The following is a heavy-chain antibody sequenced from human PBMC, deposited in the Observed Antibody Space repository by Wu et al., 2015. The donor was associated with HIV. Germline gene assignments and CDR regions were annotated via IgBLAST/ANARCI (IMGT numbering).Heavy chain of an antibody. Sequence: QVQLVQSGAEVKKPGASVKVSCKASGYTLTTSDLHWVRQASGQGLEWMGWINPSTSHTTYAQNFQGRVTMTRNISINTAYMELNSLRSDDTAVYYCARRYGDLYHRDSYYYMDVWAEGPRSSSP. CDR2: INPSTSHT. CDR1: GYTLTTSD. J-gene: IGHJ6*03. D-gene: IGHD5-18*01. CDR3: ARRYGDLYHRDSYYYMDV. V-gene: IGHV1-8*01.